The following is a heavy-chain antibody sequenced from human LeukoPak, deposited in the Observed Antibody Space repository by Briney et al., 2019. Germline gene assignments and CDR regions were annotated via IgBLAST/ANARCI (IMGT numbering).Heavy chain of an antibody. V-gene: IGHV3-23*01. Sequence: GGSLRLSCAASGFTFSDNYMSWIRQAPGKGLEWVSTINESADTTYYADSVKGRFTISRDNSKNTLYLQMNSLRAEDTAVYYCARDGFSRRWLPNDAFDIWGEGTMVTVSS. J-gene: IGHJ3*02. CDR3: ARDGFSRRWLPNDAFDI. CDR1: GFTFSDNY. D-gene: IGHD5-24*01. CDR2: INESADTT.